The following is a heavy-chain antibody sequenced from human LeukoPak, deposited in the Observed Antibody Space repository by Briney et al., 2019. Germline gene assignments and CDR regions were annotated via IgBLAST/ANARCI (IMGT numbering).Heavy chain of an antibody. D-gene: IGHD4-23*01. Sequence: SETLSLTCSVSGGSISSYYWSWIRQPPGKGLEWLGYIYYTGTTNYNTSLKSRVTISVDTSKNQFSLSLISVTAADTAVYYCARGNYGGNSRLRWFDPWGQGTLVTVSS. CDR2: IYYTGTT. CDR3: ARGNYGGNSRLRWFDP. J-gene: IGHJ5*02. CDR1: GGSISSYY. V-gene: IGHV4-59*01.